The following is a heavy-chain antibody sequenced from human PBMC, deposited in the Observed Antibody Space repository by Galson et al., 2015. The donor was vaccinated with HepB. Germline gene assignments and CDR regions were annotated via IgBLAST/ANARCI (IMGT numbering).Heavy chain of an antibody. Sequence: SLRLSCAASGFTVSSNYMSWVRQAPGKGLEWVSVIYSGGSTYYADSVKGRFTISRDNSKNMLYLQMNSLRAEGTAVYYCARARRGSYPSYYFDYWGQGTLVTVSS. D-gene: IGHD1-26*01. CDR1: GFTVSSNY. CDR3: ARARRGSYPSYYFDY. CDR2: IYSGGST. V-gene: IGHV3-66*02. J-gene: IGHJ4*02.